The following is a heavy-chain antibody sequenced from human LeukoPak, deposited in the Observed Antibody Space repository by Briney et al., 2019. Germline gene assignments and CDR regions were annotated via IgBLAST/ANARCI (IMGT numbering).Heavy chain of an antibody. D-gene: IGHD1-1*01. J-gene: IGHJ5*02. Sequence: SETLSLTCAVYGGSFSGYYWSWIRQPPGKGLEWIGEIDHSGSTNCNPSLKSRVTISVDTSKNQFSLKLGSVTAADTAVYYCARLSTTDNWFDPWGQGTLVTVSS. CDR1: GGSFSGYY. CDR2: IDHSGST. CDR3: ARLSTTDNWFDP. V-gene: IGHV4-34*01.